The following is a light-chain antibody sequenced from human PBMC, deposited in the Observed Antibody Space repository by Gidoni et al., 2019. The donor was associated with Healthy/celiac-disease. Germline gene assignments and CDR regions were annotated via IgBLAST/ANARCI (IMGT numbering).Light chain of an antibody. V-gene: IGLV3-19*01. CDR2: GKN. CDR3: NSRDSSGNHLV. Sequence: SSEPTQDPAVSVALGQTVRITCPGDSLRSYYASWYQQKPGQAPVLVIYGKNNRPSGIPDRFSGSSSGNTASLTITGAQAEDEADYYCNSRDSSGNHLVFGGGTKLTVL. CDR1: SLRSYY. J-gene: IGLJ2*01.